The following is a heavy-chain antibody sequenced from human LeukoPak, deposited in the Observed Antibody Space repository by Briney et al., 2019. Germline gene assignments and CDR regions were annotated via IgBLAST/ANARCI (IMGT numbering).Heavy chain of an antibody. V-gene: IGHV3-23*01. CDR3: AKDLMVAATLSLGAFDY. Sequence: PGGSLRLSCAASGFTFSSYAMSWVRQAPGKGLEWVSAISGSGGSTYYADSVKGRFTISRDNAKNSLYLQMNSLRAEDTALYYCAKDLMVAATLSLGAFDYWGQGTLVTVSS. CDR1: GFTFSSYA. CDR2: ISGSGGST. D-gene: IGHD2-15*01. J-gene: IGHJ4*02.